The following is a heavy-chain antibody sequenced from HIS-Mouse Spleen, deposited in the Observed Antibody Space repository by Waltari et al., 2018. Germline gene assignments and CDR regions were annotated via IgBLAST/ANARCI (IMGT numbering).Heavy chain of an antibody. J-gene: IGHJ2*01. Sequence: QLQLQESGPGLVKPSETLSLTCTVSGGSISSSSYYWGWIRQPPGKGLEWIGGIYYSGSTYYHPSLKRRVTISVDTSKNQFSLKLSSVTAADTAVYYCAREIPYSSSWYDWYFDLWGRGTLVTVSS. CDR1: GGSISSSSYY. D-gene: IGHD6-13*01. CDR2: IYYSGST. CDR3: AREIPYSSSWYDWYFDL. V-gene: IGHV4-39*07.